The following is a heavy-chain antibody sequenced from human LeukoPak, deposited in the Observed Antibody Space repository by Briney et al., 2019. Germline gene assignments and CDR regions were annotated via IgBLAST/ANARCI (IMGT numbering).Heavy chain of an antibody. J-gene: IGHJ4*02. CDR3: SRERAGVFQY. V-gene: IGHV3-49*04. CDR1: GFIFGDYA. CDR2: ISGRVYGATT. Sequence: TGRSLRLSCTTSGFIFGDYAMSWVRQAPGKGLEWVSLISGRVYGATTEYAASVKGRFAMSRDDSKSIAYLQMNSLKSEDTAMYYCSRERAGVFQYWGQGILVTVSS.